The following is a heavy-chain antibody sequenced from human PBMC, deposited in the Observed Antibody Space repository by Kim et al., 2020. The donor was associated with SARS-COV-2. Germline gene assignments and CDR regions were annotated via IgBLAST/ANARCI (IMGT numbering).Heavy chain of an antibody. CDR3: AALLSGYCSGGSCYSDSAGDY. J-gene: IGHJ4*02. Sequence: SVKVSCKASGFTFTSSAMQWVRQARGQRLDWIGWIVVGSGNTNYAQKFQERVTITRDMSTSTAYMELSSLRSEDTAVYYCAALLSGYCSGGSCYSDSAGDYWGQGTLVTVSS. D-gene: IGHD2-15*01. V-gene: IGHV1-58*02. CDR1: GFTFTSSA. CDR2: IVVGSGNT.